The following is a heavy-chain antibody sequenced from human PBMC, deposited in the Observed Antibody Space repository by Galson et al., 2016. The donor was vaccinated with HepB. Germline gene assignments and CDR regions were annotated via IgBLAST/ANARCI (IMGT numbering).Heavy chain of an antibody. D-gene: IGHD3-3*01. CDR2: ISGAGSRV. CDR3: ARDFSSYDEYFDL. Sequence: SLRLSCAASGFAFTNYWMNWVRQAPGKGLVWVSRISGAGSRVNYADFVKGRVTLSRDNAKNTLYLQMNSLRAEYTAVYYCARDFSSYDEYFDLWGQGTLVTVSS. V-gene: IGHV3-74*01. CDR1: GFAFTNYW. J-gene: IGHJ4*02.